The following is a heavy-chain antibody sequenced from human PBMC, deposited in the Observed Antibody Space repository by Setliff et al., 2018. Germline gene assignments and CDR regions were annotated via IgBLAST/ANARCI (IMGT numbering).Heavy chain of an antibody. V-gene: IGHV1-18*01. CDR3: ARDWFCSGGDCSDVFDF. CDR2: ISTDDGDT. D-gene: IGHD2-21*02. Sequence: VASVKVSCKASSYTFSSYGISWVRQAPGQGLEWMGWISTDDGDTNFAQKFQGRVTLTTDTSTGTAYMELRSLTFDDTAVYYCARDWFCSGGDCSDVFDFWGQGTMVTVS. J-gene: IGHJ3*01. CDR1: SYTFSSYG.